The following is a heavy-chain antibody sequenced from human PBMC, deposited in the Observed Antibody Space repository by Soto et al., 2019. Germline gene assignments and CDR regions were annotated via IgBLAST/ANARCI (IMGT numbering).Heavy chain of an antibody. CDR3: ARGENCVGDCHPDY. CDR1: GYTFTSYD. V-gene: IGHV1-8*01. J-gene: IGHJ4*02. CDR2: MNPNSGNT. D-gene: IGHD2-21*02. Sequence: ASVKVSCKASGYTFTSYDINWVRQATGQGLEWMGWMNPNSGNTGYAQKFQGRVTMTRNTSISTAYMELSSLRSEDTAVYYCARGENCVGDCHPDYWGQGTLVTVSS.